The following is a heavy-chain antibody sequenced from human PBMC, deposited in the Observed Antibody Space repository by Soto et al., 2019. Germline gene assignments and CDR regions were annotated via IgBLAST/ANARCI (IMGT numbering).Heavy chain of an antibody. CDR2: ISGSGGST. D-gene: IGHD3-10*01. V-gene: IGHV3-23*01. CDR1: GFTFSSYA. CDR3: ANSHIWFGEFSGMDV. Sequence: GGSLRLSCAASGFTFSSYAMSWVRQSPGKGLEWVSAISGSGGSTYYADSVKGRFTISRDNSKNTLYLQINSLRADDTPLYYCANSHIWFGEFSGMDVWGQGTTVTVSS. J-gene: IGHJ6*02.